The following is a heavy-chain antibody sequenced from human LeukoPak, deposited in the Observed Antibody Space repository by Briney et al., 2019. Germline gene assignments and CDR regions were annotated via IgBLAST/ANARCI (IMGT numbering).Heavy chain of an antibody. D-gene: IGHD6-6*01. CDR1: GGSISSGGYY. Sequence: SETLSLTCTVSGGSISSGGYYWSWIRQPPGKGLEWIGYIYHSGSTYYNPSLKSRVTISVDRSKNQFSLKLSSVTAADTAVYYCARDSFSMEAARPGNYWGQGTLVTVSS. CDR2: IYHSGST. J-gene: IGHJ4*02. CDR3: ARDSFSMEAARPGNY. V-gene: IGHV4-30-2*01.